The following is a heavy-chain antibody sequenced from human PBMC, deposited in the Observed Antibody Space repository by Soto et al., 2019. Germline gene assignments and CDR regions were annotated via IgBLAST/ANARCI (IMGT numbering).Heavy chain of an antibody. CDR3: ARDKDVRWPDAFDI. J-gene: IGHJ3*02. V-gene: IGHV6-1*01. Sequence: SPTLSPTCAISGDSVSSNSAAWNWIRQSPSRGLEWLGRTYYRSKWYNDYAVSVKSRITINPGTSRNQFSLQLNSVTPEDTAVYYRARDKDVRWPDAFDIWGQGTMVTV. CDR2: TYYRSKWYN. CDR1: GDSVSSNSAA. D-gene: IGHD2-15*01.